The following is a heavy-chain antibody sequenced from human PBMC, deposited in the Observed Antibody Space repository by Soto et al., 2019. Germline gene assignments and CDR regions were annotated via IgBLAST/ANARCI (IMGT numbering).Heavy chain of an antibody. D-gene: IGHD1-26*01. CDR3: ARGARYSGSHSRDLLGY. V-gene: IGHV3-53*01. J-gene: IGHJ4*02. CDR1: GGSISSGYYY. CDR2: ISDGDRK. Sequence: PSETLSLTCSVSGGSISSGYYYWSWVRQAPGKGLEWVSLISDGDRKYYADSVKARFIISRDISKNTLYLQMNSLTAEDTAVYYCARGARYSGSHSRDLLGYWGQGTLVTVSS.